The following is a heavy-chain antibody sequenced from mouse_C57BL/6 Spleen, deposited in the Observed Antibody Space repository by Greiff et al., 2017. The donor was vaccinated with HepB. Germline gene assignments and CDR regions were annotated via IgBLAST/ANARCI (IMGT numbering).Heavy chain of an antibody. CDR1: GYTFTSYW. Sequence: QVQLKQPGAELVRPGSSVKLSCKASGYTFTSYWMDWVKQRPGQGLEWIGNIYPSDSETHYNQKFKDKATLTVDKSSSTAYMQLSSLTSEDSAVYYCARSSDGYYWFAYWGQGTLVTVSA. CDR3: ARSSDGYYWFAY. J-gene: IGHJ3*01. V-gene: IGHV1-61*01. CDR2: IYPSDSET. D-gene: IGHD2-3*01.